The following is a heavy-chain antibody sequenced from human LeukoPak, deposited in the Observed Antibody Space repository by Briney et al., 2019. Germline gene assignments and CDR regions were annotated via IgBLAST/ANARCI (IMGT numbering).Heavy chain of an antibody. CDR2: IDPNSGGT. CDR1: GYTFTSYY. V-gene: IGHV1-2*02. CDR3: AREFRGLNYYDSSGYYQLPDY. D-gene: IGHD3-22*01. J-gene: IGHJ4*02. Sequence: ASVKVSCKASGYTFTSYYMHWVRQAPGQGLEWMGWIDPNSGGTKYAQKFQGRVTMTRDTSISTAYMELSRLRSDDTAVYYCAREFRGLNYYDSSGYYQLPDYWGQGTLVTVSS.